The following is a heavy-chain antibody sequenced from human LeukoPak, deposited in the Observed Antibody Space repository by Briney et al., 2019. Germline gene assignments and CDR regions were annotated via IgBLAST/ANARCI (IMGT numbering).Heavy chain of an antibody. CDR2: IVVGSGNT. J-gene: IGHJ6*03. V-gene: IGHV1-58*01. Sequence: RASVKVSCKASGFTFTRSAVQWVRQARGQSLEWIGWIVVGSGNTNYAQKFQERVTITRDMSTSTAYMELSSLRSEDTAVYYCAAQTRHYDFGSGSPPYYYYYMDVWAKGPRSPSP. CDR1: GFTFTRSA. D-gene: IGHD3-3*01. CDR3: AAQTRHYDFGSGSPPYYYYYMDV.